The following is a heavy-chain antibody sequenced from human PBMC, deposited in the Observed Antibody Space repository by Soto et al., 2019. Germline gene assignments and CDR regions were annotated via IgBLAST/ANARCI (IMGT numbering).Heavy chain of an antibody. J-gene: IGHJ5*02. CDR3: AKDPKSTVRFNWFDP. CDR1: GFTFGSYA. CDR2: ISGGGSGI. D-gene: IGHD2-8*02. V-gene: IGHV3-23*01. Sequence: EMQLSESGGGLVQPGGSLRLSCAASGFTFGSYAMSWVRQAPGKGLEWVSAISGGGSGIYYADSVKGRFTISRDNSKKTLFLQMNSLRVEDTAIYYCAKDPKSTVRFNWFDPWGQGTLVTVSS.